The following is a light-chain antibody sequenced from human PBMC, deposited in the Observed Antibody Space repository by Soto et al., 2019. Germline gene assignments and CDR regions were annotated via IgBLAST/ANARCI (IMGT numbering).Light chain of an antibody. Sequence: DIPLTQSPSTLSASVGDRVTITCRASQSIGVWLTWYQQKPGKAPKFLIYKTSTLESGVPSRFSGSGSGTEFTLAISSLQPDDFATYHCQYYDNYSWTFGQGTKVEIK. J-gene: IGKJ1*01. V-gene: IGKV1-5*03. CDR1: QSIGVW. CDR2: KTS. CDR3: QYYDNYSWT.